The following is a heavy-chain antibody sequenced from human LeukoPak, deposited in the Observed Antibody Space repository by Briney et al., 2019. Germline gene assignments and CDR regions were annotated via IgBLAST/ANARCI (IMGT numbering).Heavy chain of an antibody. Sequence: ASVKVSCKASGGTFSSYAISWVRQAPGQGLEWMGRIIPILGIANYAQKFQGRVTITADRSTSTAYMELSSLRSEDTAVYYCARGPSSSWYRFDYWGQGTLVTVSS. J-gene: IGHJ4*02. V-gene: IGHV1-69*04. CDR2: IIPILGIA. CDR3: ARGPSSSWYRFDY. D-gene: IGHD6-13*01. CDR1: GGTFSSYA.